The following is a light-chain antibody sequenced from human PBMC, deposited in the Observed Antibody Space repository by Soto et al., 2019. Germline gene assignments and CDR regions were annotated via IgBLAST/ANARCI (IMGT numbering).Light chain of an antibody. CDR3: QQYRSWPRT. J-gene: IGKJ1*01. Sequence: EILLTQSPATLSVSPGETATLSCRASQNVLSDLAWYQQKPGQAPRLLVYGATTRATDAPAKFRGSGSGTEFSLTISSRQSEDCATYYCQQYRSWPRTFGQGSKVEI. CDR1: QNVLSD. V-gene: IGKV3-15*01. CDR2: GAT.